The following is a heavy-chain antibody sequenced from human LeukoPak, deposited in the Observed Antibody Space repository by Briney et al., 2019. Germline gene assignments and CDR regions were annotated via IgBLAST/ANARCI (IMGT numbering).Heavy chain of an antibody. J-gene: IGHJ4*02. Sequence: PGGPLRLSCAASGFTFSNYAMSWVRQAPGKGLEWVSAISGSGGSTYYADSVKGRFTISRDNSKNTLYLQMNSLRAEDTAVYYCARELLIAVAGMGLGYWGQGTLVTVSS. CDR3: ARELLIAVAGMGLGY. D-gene: IGHD6-19*01. V-gene: IGHV3-23*01. CDR1: GFTFSNYA. CDR2: ISGSGGST.